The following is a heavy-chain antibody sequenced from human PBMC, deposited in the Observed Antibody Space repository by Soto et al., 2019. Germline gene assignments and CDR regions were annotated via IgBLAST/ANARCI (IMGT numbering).Heavy chain of an antibody. CDR3: ARGLRWSLDY. CDR2: ISYDGSNK. D-gene: IGHD4-17*01. V-gene: IGHV3-30-3*01. Sequence: QVQLVESGGGVVQPGRSLRLSCAASGFTFSSYAMHWVRQAPGKGLEWVAVISYDGSNKYYADSVKGRFTISRDNSKNTLNLQMNSLRAEDTAVYYCARGLRWSLDYWGQGTLVTVSS. J-gene: IGHJ4*02. CDR1: GFTFSSYA.